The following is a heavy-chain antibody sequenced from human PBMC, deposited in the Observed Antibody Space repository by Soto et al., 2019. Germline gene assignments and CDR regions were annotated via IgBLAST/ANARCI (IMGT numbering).Heavy chain of an antibody. J-gene: IGHJ6*02. D-gene: IGHD3-22*01. V-gene: IGHV1-69*01. Sequence: QVQLVQSGAEVKKPGSSVKVSCTASGGTFSSYAISWVRQAPGQGLEWMGGIIPIFGTANYAQKFQGRVTITADESTSTAYMELSSLRSEDTAVYYCARGVITTSYGDYYGMDVWGQGTTVTVSS. CDR3: ARGVITTSYGDYYGMDV. CDR1: GGTFSSYA. CDR2: IIPIFGTA.